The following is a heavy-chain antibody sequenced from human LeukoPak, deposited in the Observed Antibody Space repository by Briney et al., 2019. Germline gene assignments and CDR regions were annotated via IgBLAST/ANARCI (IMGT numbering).Heavy chain of an antibody. CDR3: ARDRYYGSGNYYPLADY. Sequence: GRSLRLSCAASGFTFSSYGMHWVRQAPGKGLEWVAVIWYDGSNKYYADSVKGRFTISRDNSKNTLYLQMNSLRAEDTAVYYCARDRYYGSGNYYPLADYWGQGTLVTVSS. J-gene: IGHJ4*02. D-gene: IGHD3-10*01. CDR2: IWYDGSNK. CDR1: GFTFSSYG. V-gene: IGHV3-33*01.